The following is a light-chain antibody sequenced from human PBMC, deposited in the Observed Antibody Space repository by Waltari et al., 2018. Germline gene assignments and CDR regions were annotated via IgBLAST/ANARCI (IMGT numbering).Light chain of an antibody. CDR1: PSLGRDH. CDR3: QQDGTTPPT. Sequence: EIVLTHSPGTLSLFPGERATLSCRASPSLGRDHLAWYQRKPGQAPMRLIYGASSRAADIPDRVSGSGSGTDFSLTINSLEPEDFAVYFCQQDGTTPPTFGGGTKLEI. CDR2: GAS. V-gene: IGKV3-20*01. J-gene: IGKJ4*01.